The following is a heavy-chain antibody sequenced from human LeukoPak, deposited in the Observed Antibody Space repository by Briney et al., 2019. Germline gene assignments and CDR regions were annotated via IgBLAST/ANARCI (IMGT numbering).Heavy chain of an antibody. Sequence: ETLSLTCAVSGASVNSDPCWSWVRQPPGKGLECVSVISGSGRTTDYADSVKGRFTISRDNAKNSLNLQMNYLRSDDTAVYYCARGVPYPSWSGPHYSDDWGQGILVTVSS. CDR3: ARGVPYPSWSGPHYSDD. CDR1: GASVNSDP. D-gene: IGHD3-3*01. V-gene: IGHV3-23*01. CDR2: ISGSGRTT. J-gene: IGHJ4*02.